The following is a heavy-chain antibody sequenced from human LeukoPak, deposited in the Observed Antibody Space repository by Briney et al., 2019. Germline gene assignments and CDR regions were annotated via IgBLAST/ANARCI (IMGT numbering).Heavy chain of an antibody. CDR3: ASQYYYDSSGYHYPFDY. D-gene: IGHD3-22*01. Sequence: PGGSLRLSCAASGFTFSSYSMNWVRQAPGKGLEWVSSISSSSSYIYYADSVKGRFTISRDDAKNSLYLQMNSLRAEDTAVYYCASQYYYDSSGYHYPFDYWGQGTLVTVSS. J-gene: IGHJ4*02. CDR1: GFTFSSYS. V-gene: IGHV3-21*01. CDR2: ISSSSSYI.